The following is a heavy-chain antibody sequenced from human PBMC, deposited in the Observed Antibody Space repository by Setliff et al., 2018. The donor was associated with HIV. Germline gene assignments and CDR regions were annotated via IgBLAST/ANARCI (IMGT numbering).Heavy chain of an antibody. CDR1: GDSLTSANSY. J-gene: IGHJ6*03. Sequence: SLTCTVSGDSLTSANSYWGWIRQPPGKGLEWIGSIYYSGSPYYSPSFKSRVTMSIDTSKNQLSLRLTSVTAADTAVYYCARDVLKSNYLGYYYYLDVWGKGTTVTVSS. CDR3: ARDVLKSNYLGYYYYLDV. D-gene: IGHD3-9*01. CDR2: IYYSGSP. V-gene: IGHV4-39*07.